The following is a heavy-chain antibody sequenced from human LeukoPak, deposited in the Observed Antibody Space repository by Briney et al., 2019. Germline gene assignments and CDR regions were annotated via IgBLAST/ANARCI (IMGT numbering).Heavy chain of an antibody. CDR2: IYYSGST. Sequence: SETLSLTSTVSGGSISSYYWSWIRQPPGKGLEWIGYIYYSGSTNYNPSLKSRVTISVDTSKNQFSLKLSSVTAADTAVYYCARAAAAGTLGFGYWGQGTLVTVSS. CDR3: ARAAAAGTLGFGY. D-gene: IGHD6-13*01. CDR1: GGSISSYY. V-gene: IGHV4-59*01. J-gene: IGHJ4*02.